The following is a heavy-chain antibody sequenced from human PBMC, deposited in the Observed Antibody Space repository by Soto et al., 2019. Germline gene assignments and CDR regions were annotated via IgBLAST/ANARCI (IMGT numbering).Heavy chain of an antibody. CDR3: TRVGGYYGGYPNFDY. J-gene: IGHJ4*02. V-gene: IGHV4-59*01. D-gene: IGHD4-17*01. Sequence: SETLSLTCTVYGGSIRSYYWSWLRQPPGKGLEWIGNIYYSGSTNYNPSRKSRVTMSVDMSKNQVSLKLSSVAAADTAVYYCTRVGGYYGGYPNFDYWGQGALVTVSS. CDR1: GGSIRSYY. CDR2: IYYSGST.